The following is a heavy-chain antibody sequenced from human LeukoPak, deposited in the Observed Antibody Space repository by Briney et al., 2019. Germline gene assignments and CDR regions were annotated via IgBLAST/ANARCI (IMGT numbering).Heavy chain of an antibody. J-gene: IGHJ4*02. Sequence: SETLSLTCTVSGGSISNYYWSWIRQPPGKGPEWIGYIYYSGSTNYNPSLKSRVTISVDTSKNQFSLKLSSVTAADTAVYYCARTSGWYFDYWGQGTLVTVSS. CDR1: GGSISNYY. D-gene: IGHD6-19*01. CDR2: IYYSGST. V-gene: IGHV4-59*01. CDR3: ARTSGWYFDY.